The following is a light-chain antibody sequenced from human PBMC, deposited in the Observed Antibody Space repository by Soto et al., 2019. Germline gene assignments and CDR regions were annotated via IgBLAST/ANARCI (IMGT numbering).Light chain of an antibody. V-gene: IGLV2-14*01. Sequence: QSALAQPASVSGSPGQSITISCTGTSSDVGAYNYVSWYQHHPGKVPKLLIYEVTNRPSGVSDRFSGSKSVNTASLTISGLQAEDEADYYCSSKRDSSTLFVFGTGTKVTVL. CDR1: SSDVGAYNY. J-gene: IGLJ1*01. CDR2: EVT. CDR3: SSKRDSSTLFV.